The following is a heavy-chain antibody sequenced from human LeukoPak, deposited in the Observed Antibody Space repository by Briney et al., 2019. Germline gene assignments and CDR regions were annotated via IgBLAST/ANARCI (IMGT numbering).Heavy chain of an antibody. CDR3: ARAGYCSSISCRDYYFSMDV. CDR2: IFSSGST. V-gene: IGHV4-4*07. D-gene: IGHD2-2*01. J-gene: IGHJ6*03. CDR1: GGSINSYH. Sequence: RSDTLSLTCTVSGGSINSYHWSWVRQPAGKALEWIGRIFSSGSTNYNPSLKSRVTISLDKSKYQLSLKMSSVTAADTAVYYCARAGYCSSISCRDYYFSMDVWGKGTTVTLSS.